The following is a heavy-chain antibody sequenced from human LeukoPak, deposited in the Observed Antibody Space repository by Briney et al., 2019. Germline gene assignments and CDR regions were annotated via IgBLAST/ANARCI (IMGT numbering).Heavy chain of an antibody. D-gene: IGHD3-22*01. J-gene: IGHJ4*02. CDR1: GYTFTGYY. CDR2: ISTYNGNT. Sequence: ASVKVSCKASGYTFTGYYMHWVRQAPGQGLEWVGWISTYNGNTNYAQKVQGRVTMTTDTSTSTAYMELRSLRSDDTAVYYCVRAAISKDGSDYFYWGQGTLVTVSS. V-gene: IGHV1-18*04. CDR3: VRAAISKDGSDYFY.